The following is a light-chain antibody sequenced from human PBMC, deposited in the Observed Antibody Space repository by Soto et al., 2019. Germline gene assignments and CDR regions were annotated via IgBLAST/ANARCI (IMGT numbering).Light chain of an antibody. J-gene: IGLJ1*01. V-gene: IGLV3-21*02. CDR2: DDS. CDR1: NIGSKS. Sequence: SYELTQSPSVSVAPGQTASISCGGNNIGSKSVHWYQQKPGQAPVLVVYDDSDRPSGIPERFSGSNSGNTATLTISRVEAGDEADYYCQVWESGDHRDYVFGTGTKLTVL. CDR3: QVWESGDHRDYV.